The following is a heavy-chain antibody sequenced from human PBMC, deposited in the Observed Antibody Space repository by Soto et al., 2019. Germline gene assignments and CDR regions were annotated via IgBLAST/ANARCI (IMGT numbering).Heavy chain of an antibody. J-gene: IGHJ6*02. CDR2: IYYSGST. D-gene: IGHD3-3*01. Sequence: QSQTLSLPCTFSGGSISSYYWSWIRQPPGKGLEWIGYIYYSGSTNYNPSLKSRVTISVDTSKNQFSLKLSSVTAADTAVYYCARSYDFWSGYYYYYGMDVWGQGTTVTVSS. V-gene: IGHV4-59*01. CDR3: ARSYDFWSGYYYYYGMDV. CDR1: GGSISSYY.